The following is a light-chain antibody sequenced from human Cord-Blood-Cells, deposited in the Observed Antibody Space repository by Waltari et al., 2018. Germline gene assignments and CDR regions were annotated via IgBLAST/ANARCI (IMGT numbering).Light chain of an antibody. J-gene: IGLJ3*02. V-gene: IGLV2-23*01. CDR2: EGS. CDR1: SSDVGSYNL. CDR3: CSYAGSSTLV. Sequence: QSALTQPASVSGSPGQSLPIPCTGISSDVGSYNLSPWYQQHPGKSPKLMIYEGSTGPAGLSNHFSGSKSGNTASLTISGLQAEDEADYYFCSYAGSSTLVFGGGTKLTFL.